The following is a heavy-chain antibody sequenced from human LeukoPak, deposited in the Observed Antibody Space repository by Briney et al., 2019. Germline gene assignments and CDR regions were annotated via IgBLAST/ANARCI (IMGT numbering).Heavy chain of an antibody. D-gene: IGHD2-15*01. V-gene: IGHV3-21*01. Sequence: GGSLRLSCAASGFTFSSYSMNWVHQAPGKGLGWVSSISSSSSYIYYADSVKGRFTISRDNAKNSLYLQMNSLRAEDTAVYYCARDGYCSGGSCYSWFDPWGQGTLVTVSS. CDR2: ISSSSSYI. CDR1: GFTFSSYS. J-gene: IGHJ5*02. CDR3: ARDGYCSGGSCYSWFDP.